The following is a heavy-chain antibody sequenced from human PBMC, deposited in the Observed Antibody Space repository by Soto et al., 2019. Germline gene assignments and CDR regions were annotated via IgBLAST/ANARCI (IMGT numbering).Heavy chain of an antibody. V-gene: IGHV3-30*18. CDR2: ISYDGSNK. CDR3: AKDFWVRHRGGYCSGGGCGMDV. Sequence: QVQLVESGGGVVQPGRSLRLSCAASGFTFSSYGMHWVRQAPGKGLEWVAVISYDGSNKYYADSVKGRFTISRDNSKNTLYLQMNSLRAEDTAVYYCAKDFWVRHRGGYCSGGGCGMDVWGQGTTVTVSS. CDR1: GFTFSSYG. J-gene: IGHJ6*02. D-gene: IGHD2-15*01.